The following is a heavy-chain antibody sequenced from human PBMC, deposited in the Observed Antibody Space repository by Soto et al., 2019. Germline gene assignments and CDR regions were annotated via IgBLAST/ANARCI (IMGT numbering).Heavy chain of an antibody. Sequence: QVQLVESGGGVVQPGRSLRLSCAASGFTFSTDGMHWVRQAPGKGLEWVAVISYDGSYKYYADSVKGRFAISRDNSKNTLYMQMNTPRAEDTAVYYCAKEAHDGARDYWGQGTRVTVSS. CDR3: AKEAHDGARDY. D-gene: IGHD4-17*01. CDR2: ISYDGSYK. V-gene: IGHV3-30*18. J-gene: IGHJ4*02. CDR1: GFTFSTDG.